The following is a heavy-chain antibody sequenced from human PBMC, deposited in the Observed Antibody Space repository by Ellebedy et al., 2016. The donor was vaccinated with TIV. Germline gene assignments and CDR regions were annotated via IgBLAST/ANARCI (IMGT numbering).Heavy chain of an antibody. CDR3: ARGRIAAAGRGHDALDI. J-gene: IGHJ3*02. D-gene: IGHD6-13*01. Sequence: GGSLRLXYAASGFTFSSHGMHWVRQAPGKGLEWVAFISYDGGNKYYADSVKGRFTISRDNSMNTLYLQMSSLRAEDAAVYYCARGRIAAAGRGHDALDIWGQGTMVTVSS. V-gene: IGHV3-30*03. CDR2: ISYDGGNK. CDR1: GFTFSSHG.